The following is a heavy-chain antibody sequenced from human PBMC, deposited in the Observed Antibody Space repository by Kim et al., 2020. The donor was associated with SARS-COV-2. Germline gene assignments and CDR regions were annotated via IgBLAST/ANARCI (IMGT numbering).Heavy chain of an antibody. CDR1: GFTFGDYA. CDR3: TRRIAAGVGDY. J-gene: IGHJ4*02. V-gene: IGHV3-49*03. D-gene: IGHD6-13*01. CDR2: IRSKAYGGTT. Sequence: GGCLRLSCTASGFTFGDYAMSWFRQAPGKGLEWVGFIRSKAYGGTTEYAASVKGRFTISRDDSKSIAYLQMNSLKTEDTAVYYCTRRIAAGVGDYWGQGTLVTVSS.